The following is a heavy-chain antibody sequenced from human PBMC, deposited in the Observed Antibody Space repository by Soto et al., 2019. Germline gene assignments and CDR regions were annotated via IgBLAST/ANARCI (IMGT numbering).Heavy chain of an antibody. CDR2: ISYDGSNK. D-gene: IGHD5-18*01. V-gene: IGHV3-30-3*01. Sequence: QVQLVESGGGVVQPGRSLRLSCAASGFTFSSYAMHWVRQAPGKGLEWVAVISYDGSNKYYADSVKGRFTISRDNSKNTLYLQMNSLRAEDTAVYYCARDQTSGWIQYYYYGMDVWGQGTTVTVSS. CDR3: ARDQTSGWIQYYYYGMDV. J-gene: IGHJ6*02. CDR1: GFTFSSYA.